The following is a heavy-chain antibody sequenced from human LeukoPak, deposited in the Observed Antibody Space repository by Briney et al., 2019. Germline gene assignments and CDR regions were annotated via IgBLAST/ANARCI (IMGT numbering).Heavy chain of an antibody. Sequence: KPSETLSLPCSVSGVSISSYYWSWLRQPPGVGLEWLVVMHDSGTTFYNPSLKSRVTMSVDTSKMQFSLQLSSVTAADTAIYCCSTYKRISGWYVHDYWGQGILVTVSS. D-gene: IGHD6-19*01. J-gene: IGHJ4*02. V-gene: IGHV4-59*01. CDR1: GVSISSYY. CDR2: MHDSGTT. CDR3: STYKRISGWYVHDY.